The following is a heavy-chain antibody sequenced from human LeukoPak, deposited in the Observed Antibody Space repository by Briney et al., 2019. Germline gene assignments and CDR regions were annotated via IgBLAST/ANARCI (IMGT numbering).Heavy chain of an antibody. CDR3: AKDYDILTLDY. CDR2: IWYDGSNK. Sequence: GGSLRLSCAASGFTFSSYGMHWVRQAPGKGLEWVAVIWYDGSNKYYADSVKGRFTISRDNSKNTLYLQMNSLRAEDTAVYYCAKDYDILTLDYWGQGTLVTVSS. V-gene: IGHV3-33*06. CDR1: GFTFSSYG. D-gene: IGHD3-9*01. J-gene: IGHJ4*02.